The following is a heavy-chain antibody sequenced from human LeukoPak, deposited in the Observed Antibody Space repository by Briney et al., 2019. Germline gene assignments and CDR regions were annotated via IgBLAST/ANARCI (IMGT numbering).Heavy chain of an antibody. CDR2: ISYDGSNK. CDR1: GFTFSSFG. CDR3: ARGQSSWFDP. J-gene: IGHJ5*02. Sequence: GGSLRLSCVVSGFTFSSFGMHWVRQAPGKGLEWVAVISYDGSNKYYADSVKGRFTISRDNSKNTLYLQMNSLRAEDTAVYYCARGQSSWFDPWGQGTLVTVSS. V-gene: IGHV3-30*19. D-gene: IGHD2-2*01.